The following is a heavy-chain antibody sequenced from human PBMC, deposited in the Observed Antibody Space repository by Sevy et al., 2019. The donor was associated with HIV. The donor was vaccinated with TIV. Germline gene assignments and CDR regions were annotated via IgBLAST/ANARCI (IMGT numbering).Heavy chain of an antibody. J-gene: IGHJ6*02. CDR3: ARDRRYQAYYCGMDV. V-gene: IGHV3-30-3*01. CDR1: GFTFSSYA. Sequence: GGSLRLSCAASGFTFSSYAMHWVRQAPGKGLEWVAVISYDGSNKYYADSVKGRFTISRDNSKNTLYLQMNSLRAEDTAVYYCARDRRYQAYYCGMDVWGQGTTVTVSS. D-gene: IGHD1-20*01. CDR2: ISYDGSNK.